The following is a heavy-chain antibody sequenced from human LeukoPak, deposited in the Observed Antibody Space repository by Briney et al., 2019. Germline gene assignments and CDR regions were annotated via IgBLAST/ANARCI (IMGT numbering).Heavy chain of an antibody. CDR3: ARDLDSSSSGIFDY. D-gene: IGHD6-6*01. Sequence: ASVKVSCKASGYTFTSYGISWVRQAPGQGLEWMGWISAYNGNTNYAQKLQGRVTMTTDTSTSTAYMELRSLRSDDTAVYYCARDLDSSSSGIFDYWGQGTLVTVSS. V-gene: IGHV1-18*01. J-gene: IGHJ4*02. CDR2: ISAYNGNT. CDR1: GYTFTSYG.